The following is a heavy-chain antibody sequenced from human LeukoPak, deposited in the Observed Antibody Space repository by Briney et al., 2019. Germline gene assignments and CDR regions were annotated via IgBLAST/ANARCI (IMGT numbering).Heavy chain of an antibody. V-gene: IGHV3-30-3*01. CDR1: GFTFSSYA. J-gene: IGHJ4*02. CDR3: AKDGDYYGSGGFDY. CDR2: ISYDGSNK. D-gene: IGHD3-10*01. Sequence: GRSLRLSCAASGFTFSSYAMHWVRQAPGKGLEWVAVISYDGSNKYYADSVKGRFTISRDNSKNTLYLQMNSLRAEDTAVYYCAKDGDYYGSGGFDYWGQGTLVTVSS.